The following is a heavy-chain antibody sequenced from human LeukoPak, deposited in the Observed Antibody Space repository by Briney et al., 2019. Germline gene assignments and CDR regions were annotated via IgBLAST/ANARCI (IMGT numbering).Heavy chain of an antibody. CDR3: AREESSYYYDSSGYGDVDY. CDR1: GYTFTGYY. Sequence: ASVTVSCKASGYTFTGYYMHWVRQAPGQGLEWMGWINPNSGGTNYAQKFQGRVTMTRDTSISTAYMELSRLRSDDTAVYYCAREESSYYYDSSGYGDVDYWGQGTLVTVSS. CDR2: INPNSGGT. V-gene: IGHV1-2*02. J-gene: IGHJ4*02. D-gene: IGHD3-22*01.